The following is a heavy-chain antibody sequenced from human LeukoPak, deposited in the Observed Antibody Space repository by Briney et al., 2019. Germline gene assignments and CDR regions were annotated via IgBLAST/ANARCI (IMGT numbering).Heavy chain of an antibody. CDR1: GYTFTSYD. D-gene: IGHD3-9*01. CDR2: MNPNSGNT. V-gene: IGHV1-8*01. Sequence: GASVKVSCKASGYTFTSYDINWVRQATGQGLEWMGWMNPNSGNTGYAQKFQDRVTMTRNTSISTAYMELSSLRSEDTAVYYCAVHYDILTGYQYWGQGTLVTVSS. J-gene: IGHJ4*02. CDR3: AVHYDILTGYQY.